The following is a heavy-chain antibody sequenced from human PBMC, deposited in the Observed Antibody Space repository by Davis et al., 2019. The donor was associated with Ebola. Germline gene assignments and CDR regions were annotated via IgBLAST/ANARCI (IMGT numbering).Heavy chain of an antibody. J-gene: IGHJ4*02. Sequence: GESLKISCAASGFTVSSNYMSWVRQAPGKGLEWVSIIYSGGSTYYAASVKGRFTISRDNSKNTLYLQMNSLRAEDTAVYYCARAPLKDWWSMGDYWGQGTLVTVSS. D-gene: IGHD2-8*02. V-gene: IGHV3-66*01. CDR2: IYSGGST. CDR3: ARAPLKDWWSMGDY. CDR1: GFTVSSNY.